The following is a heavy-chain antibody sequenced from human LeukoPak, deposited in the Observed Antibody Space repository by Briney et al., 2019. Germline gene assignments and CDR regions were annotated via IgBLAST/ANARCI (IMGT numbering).Heavy chain of an antibody. CDR1: GFSLSTSRVG. CDR3: AHLIAAADAEYFQH. D-gene: IGHD6-13*01. Sequence: ESGPTLVKPTQTLTLTCTFSGFSLSTSRVGVGWIRQPPGKALEWLALIYWDDDKRYSPSLKSRLTITKDTSKNQVVLTMINMDPVDTATYYRAHLIAAADAEYFQHWGQGTLVTVSS. V-gene: IGHV2-5*02. J-gene: IGHJ1*01. CDR2: IYWDDDK.